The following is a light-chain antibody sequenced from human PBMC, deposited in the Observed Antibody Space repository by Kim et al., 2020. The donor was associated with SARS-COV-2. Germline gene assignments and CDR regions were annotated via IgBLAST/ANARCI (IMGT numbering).Light chain of an antibody. CDR1: SLRSYY. Sequence: TDRHTCQGASLRSYYASWYQQKPGQTPVLVIYGKNNRPSGIPDRFSGSSSGNTASLTITGAQAEDEADYYCNSRDSSGNHLVVFGGGTQLTVL. V-gene: IGLV3-19*01. J-gene: IGLJ2*01. CDR2: GKN. CDR3: NSRDSSGNHLVV.